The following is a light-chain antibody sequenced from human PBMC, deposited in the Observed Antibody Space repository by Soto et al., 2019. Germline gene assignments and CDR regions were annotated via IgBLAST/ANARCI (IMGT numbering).Light chain of an antibody. Sequence: DIQMTQSPSSLSASVGDRVTITCQASQDISNYLNWYQQKPGKAPKLLIYDESNLETGVPSRFSGSGSGTDFTFTISSLQPEDIATYYCQQYDNLPYTFGHGTKLEIK. CDR3: QQYDNLPYT. CDR2: DES. V-gene: IGKV1-33*01. J-gene: IGKJ2*01. CDR1: QDISNY.